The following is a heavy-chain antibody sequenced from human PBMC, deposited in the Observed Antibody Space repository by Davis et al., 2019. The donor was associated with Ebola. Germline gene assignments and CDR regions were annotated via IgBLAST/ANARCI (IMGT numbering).Heavy chain of an antibody. CDR2: ISAYNGNT. CDR1: GYSFKNYA. V-gene: IGHV1-18*01. CDR3: ARTSIVGTTTTASDI. J-gene: IGHJ3*02. Sequence: ASVKVSCKASGYSFKNYAISWVRQAPGQGLEWMGWISAYNGNTNYAQKVQGRVTMTTDTSTGTAYLDLRSLRSDDTAVYFCARTSIVGTTTTASDIWGRGTLVTVSS. D-gene: IGHD1-26*01.